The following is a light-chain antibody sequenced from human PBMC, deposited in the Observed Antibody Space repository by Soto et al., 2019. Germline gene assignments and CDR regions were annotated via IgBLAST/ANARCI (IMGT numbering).Light chain of an antibody. V-gene: IGLV7-43*01. J-gene: IGLJ2*01. Sequence: QAVVTQEPSLTVSPGGTVTLTCASSTGTVTYNHYPAWLQQRPGQAPRGLIYDTNNKYSWTPARFSGSLLGGKAALTLSGVQPEDEAEYYCLFYNGGVHPSVVFGGGTKLTVL. CDR2: DTN. CDR1: TGTVTYNHY. CDR3: LFYNGGVHPSVV.